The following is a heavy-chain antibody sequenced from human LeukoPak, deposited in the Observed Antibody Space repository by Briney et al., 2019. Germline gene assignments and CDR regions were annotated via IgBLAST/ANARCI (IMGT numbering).Heavy chain of an antibody. CDR3: ADSSGYYHDAFDI. D-gene: IGHD3-22*01. J-gene: IGHJ3*02. CDR2: ISSSSSYI. CDR1: GFTFTSYS. V-gene: IGHV3-21*04. Sequence: GGSLRLSWAAAGFTFTSYSVSCVRQAPGEGLEWVSSISSSSSYIYYADSVKGRFTISRDNSKNTLYLHMNSLRAEDTAVYYCADSSGYYHDAFDIWGQGTMVTVSS.